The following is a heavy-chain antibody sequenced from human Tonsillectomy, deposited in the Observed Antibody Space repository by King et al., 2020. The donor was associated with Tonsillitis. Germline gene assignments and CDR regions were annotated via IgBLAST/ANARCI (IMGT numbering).Heavy chain of an antibody. D-gene: IGHD3-22*01. CDR2: ISGSGGST. CDR1: GFTFTSYA. Sequence: VQLVESGGGLVQPGGSLRLSCAASGFTFTSYAMSWVRQAPGKGLEWVSAISGSGGSTYNADSVKGRFTIPRDNSKNPLYLQMNSLRAEDTAVYYCAKDTGYDSSGSDYWGQGTLVTVSS. V-gene: IGHV3-23*04. J-gene: IGHJ4*02. CDR3: AKDTGYDSSGSDY.